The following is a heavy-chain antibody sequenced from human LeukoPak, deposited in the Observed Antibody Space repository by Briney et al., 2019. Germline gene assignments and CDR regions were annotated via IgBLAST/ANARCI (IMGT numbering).Heavy chain of an antibody. CDR2: IYTSGST. Sequence: SETLSLTCTVSGGSISSGSYYWSWIRQPAGKGLEWIGHIYTSGSTNYNPSLKSRVTISVDTSKNQLSLKLSSVTAADTAVYYCARLADYDYVPLPLDVWGKGTTVTVSS. J-gene: IGHJ6*04. CDR1: GGSISSGSYY. CDR3: ARLADYDYVPLPLDV. V-gene: IGHV4-61*09. D-gene: IGHD3-16*01.